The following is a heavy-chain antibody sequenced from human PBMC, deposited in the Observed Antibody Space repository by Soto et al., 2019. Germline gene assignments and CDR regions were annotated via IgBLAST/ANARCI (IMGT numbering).Heavy chain of an antibody. Sequence: VASVKVSCKASGGTFSSYAISWVRQAPGQGLEWMGGIIPIFGTANYAQKFQGRVTITADESTSTAYMELSSLRSEDTAVYYCARGRVELVGPRDYYYYGMDVWGQGTTVTVSS. V-gene: IGHV1-69*13. CDR3: ARGRVELVGPRDYYYYGMDV. CDR2: IIPIFGTA. D-gene: IGHD6-6*01. J-gene: IGHJ6*02. CDR1: GGTFSSYA.